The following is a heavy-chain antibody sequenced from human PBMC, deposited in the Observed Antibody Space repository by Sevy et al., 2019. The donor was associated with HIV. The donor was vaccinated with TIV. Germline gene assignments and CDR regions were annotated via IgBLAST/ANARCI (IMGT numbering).Heavy chain of an antibody. Sequence: GGSLRLSCAASGFTFSSYAMSWVRQAPGKGLEWVSAISGSGGSTYYADSVKGRFTISRDNSKNTLYLQMNSLRAEDTAVCYCAKAFQTGMFGITQFDYWGQGTLVTVSS. J-gene: IGHJ4*02. D-gene: IGHD1-1*01. CDR3: AKAFQTGMFGITQFDY. CDR1: GFTFSSYA. CDR2: ISGSGGST. V-gene: IGHV3-23*01.